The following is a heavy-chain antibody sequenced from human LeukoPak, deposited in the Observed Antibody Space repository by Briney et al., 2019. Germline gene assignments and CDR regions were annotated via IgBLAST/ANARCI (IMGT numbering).Heavy chain of an antibody. CDR2: INPNSGGT. Sequence: ASVKVSCKASGYTFTGYYMHWVRQAPGQGLEWMGWINPNSGGTNYAQKFQGRVTMTRDTSISTAYMELSRLRSDDTAVYYCALPYYYDSSGSEFWAQGTLVTVSS. CDR3: ALPYYYDSSGSEF. J-gene: IGHJ4*02. CDR1: GYTFTGYY. D-gene: IGHD3-22*01. V-gene: IGHV1-2*02.